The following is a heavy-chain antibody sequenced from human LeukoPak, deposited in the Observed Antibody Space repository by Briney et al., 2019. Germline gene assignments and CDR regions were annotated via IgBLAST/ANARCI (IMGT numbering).Heavy chain of an antibody. CDR1: GGSISSSSYY. Sequence: SETLSLTCTVSGGSISSSSYYWGWIRQPPGKGLEWIGSIYYSGSTYYNPSLKSRVTISVDTSKNQFSLKLSSVTAADTAVYYCATGLRYSYGYWSYSWFDPWGQGTLVTVSS. CDR2: IYYSGST. D-gene: IGHD5-18*01. CDR3: ATGLRYSYGYWSYSWFDP. V-gene: IGHV4-39*01. J-gene: IGHJ5*02.